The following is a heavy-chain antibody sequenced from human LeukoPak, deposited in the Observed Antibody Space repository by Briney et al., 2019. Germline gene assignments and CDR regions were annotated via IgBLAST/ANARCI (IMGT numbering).Heavy chain of an antibody. CDR3: ARDVTDGSAYYHYSEY. J-gene: IGHJ4*02. V-gene: IGHV4-59*01. CDR1: GGSISSYY. CDR2: IYYTGGT. D-gene: IGHD3-22*01. Sequence: SETLSLTCTVSGGSISSYYWSWIRQPPGKGLEWIGYIYYTGGTSYYPSLKSRVTISIDTSKNQFSLKLSSVTAADTAVYYCARDVTDGSAYYHYSEYWGQGTLVTVSS.